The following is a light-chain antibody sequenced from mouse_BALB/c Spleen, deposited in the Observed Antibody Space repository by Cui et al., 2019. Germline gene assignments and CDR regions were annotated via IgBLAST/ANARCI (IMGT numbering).Light chain of an antibody. Sequence: DIKMTQSPSSMYASLGERVTITCKASQDINSDLSWFQQKPGKSPKTLIYRANRLVDGVPSRFSGSGSGQDYSLTISSLEYEDMGIYYCLQYDEFPFTFGSGTKLEIK. CDR3: LQYDEFPFT. CDR1: QDINSD. J-gene: IGKJ4*01. CDR2: RAN. V-gene: IGKV14-111*01.